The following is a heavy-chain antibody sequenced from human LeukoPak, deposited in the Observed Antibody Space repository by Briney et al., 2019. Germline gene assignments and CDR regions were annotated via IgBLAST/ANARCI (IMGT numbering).Heavy chain of an antibody. Sequence: SETLSLTCAVYGGSFSGYYWSWICQPPGKGLEWIGEINHSGSTNYNPSLKSRVTISVDTSKNQFSLKLSSETAADTAVYYCASRRWLQFPDYWGQGTLVTVSS. J-gene: IGHJ4*02. CDR3: ASRRWLQFPDY. CDR1: GGSFSGYY. V-gene: IGHV4-34*01. CDR2: INHSGST. D-gene: IGHD5-24*01.